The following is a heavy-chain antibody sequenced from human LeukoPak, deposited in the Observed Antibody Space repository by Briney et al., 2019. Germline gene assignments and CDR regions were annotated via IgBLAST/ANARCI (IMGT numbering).Heavy chain of an antibody. D-gene: IGHD6-13*01. Sequence: GGSLRLSCAASGFTVSSNYMSWVRQAPGKGLEWVSVIYSGGSTYYADSVKGRFTISRDNSKNTLYLQMNSLRAEDTAVYYCAADSSSWYCFDYWGQGTLVTVSS. CDR2: IYSGGST. CDR3: AADSSSWYCFDY. CDR1: GFTVSSNY. V-gene: IGHV3-53*01. J-gene: IGHJ4*02.